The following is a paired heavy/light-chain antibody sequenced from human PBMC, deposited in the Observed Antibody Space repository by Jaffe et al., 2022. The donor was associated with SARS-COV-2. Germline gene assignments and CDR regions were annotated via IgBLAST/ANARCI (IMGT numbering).Light chain of an antibody. CDR1: SSDIGNYNH. Sequence: QSALTQPASVSGSPGQSITISCTGTSSDIGNYNHVSWYQQHAGKAPKLIVYDATNRPSGVSDRFSGSKFGNTASLTISGLRTEDEADYYCCSYATTNSWVFGGGTKVTVL. CDR2: DAT. J-gene: IGLJ3*02. CDR3: CSYATTNSWV. V-gene: IGLV2-14*03.
Heavy chain of an antibody. D-gene: IGHD1-26*01. CDR2: IFDNGRT. V-gene: IGHV4-4*02. J-gene: IGHJ6*02. Sequence: QVQLQESGPGLVKPSGTLSLSCGVSGVSITSNSWWSWVRQPPGKGLEWIGEIFDNGRTNYNPSLKSRVTISQDKSTEQFFLRLTSVTAADTAVYYCARGGGNFHYRYYGMDVWGQGTTVIVSS. CDR3: ARGGGNFHYRYYGMDV. CDR1: GVSITSNSW.